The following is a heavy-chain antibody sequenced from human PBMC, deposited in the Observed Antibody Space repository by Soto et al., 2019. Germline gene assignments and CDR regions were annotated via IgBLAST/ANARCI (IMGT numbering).Heavy chain of an antibody. CDR1: GGSISSSSYY. CDR2: IYYSGST. D-gene: IGHD3-22*01. J-gene: IGHJ4*02. Sequence: QLQLQESGPGLVKPSETLSLTCTVSGGSISSSSYYWGWIRQPPGKGLEWIGSIYYSGSTYYNPSLKIRVTISVDTSKNQFSLKLSSVTAADTAVYYCAPINYYDSSGSIDYWGQGTLVTVSS. V-gene: IGHV4-39*01. CDR3: APINYYDSSGSIDY.